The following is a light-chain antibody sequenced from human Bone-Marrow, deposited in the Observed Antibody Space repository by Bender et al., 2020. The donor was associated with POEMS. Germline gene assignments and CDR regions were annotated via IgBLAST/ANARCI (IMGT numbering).Light chain of an antibody. CDR3: SAYTTSGRHV. Sequence: QSALTQPASMSGSPGQSITISCTGSSSDIGSYNYVSWYQQQPGKAPKVLIFDVSDRPSGVSNRFSGSKSGNTASLTISGLQSEDEAEYYCSAYTTSGRHVFGTGTKVNVL. V-gene: IGLV2-14*03. CDR1: SSDIGSYNY. CDR2: DVS. J-gene: IGLJ1*01.